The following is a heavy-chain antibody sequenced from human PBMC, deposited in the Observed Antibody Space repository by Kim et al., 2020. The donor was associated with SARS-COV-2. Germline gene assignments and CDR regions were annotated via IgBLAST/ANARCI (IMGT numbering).Heavy chain of an antibody. Sequence: PPLKSRVTIPVDKSKTQFSRKLSSVTAADTAVYYCARAVWFGELLDYYFDYWGQGTLVTVSS. D-gene: IGHD3-10*01. J-gene: IGHJ4*02. V-gene: IGHV4-4*02. CDR3: ARAVWFGELLDYYFDY.